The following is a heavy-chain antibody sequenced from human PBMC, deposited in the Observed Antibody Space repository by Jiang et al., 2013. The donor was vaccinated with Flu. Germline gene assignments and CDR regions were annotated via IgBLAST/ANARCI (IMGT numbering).Heavy chain of an antibody. CDR2: IDRDGTRT. J-gene: IGHJ4*02. V-gene: IGHV3-74*01. D-gene: IGHD5-24*01. Sequence: SCAASGFTFINHWMHWVRQVPGKGLVWVSRIDRDGTRTYYADSVKGRLTISRDNAKNTLYLQMNSLRAEDTGLYYCARGTRDAYNFEYWGQGTLVTVSS. CDR3: ARGTRDAYNFEY. CDR1: GFTFINHW.